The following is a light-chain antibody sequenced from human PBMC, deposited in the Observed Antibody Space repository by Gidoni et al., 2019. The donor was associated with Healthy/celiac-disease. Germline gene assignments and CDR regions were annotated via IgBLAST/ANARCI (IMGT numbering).Light chain of an antibody. J-gene: IGKJ2*01. Sequence: LSCRASQSVSSNLAWYQQKPGQAPRLLIYGASTRATGIPARFSGSGSGTEFTLTISSLQSEDFAVYYCQQYNNWPDTFGQGTKLEIK. CDR1: QSVSSN. CDR2: GAS. V-gene: IGKV3-15*01. CDR3: QQYNNWPDT.